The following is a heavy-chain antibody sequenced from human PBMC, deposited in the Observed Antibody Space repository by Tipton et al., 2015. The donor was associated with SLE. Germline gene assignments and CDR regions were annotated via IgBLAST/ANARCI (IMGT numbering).Heavy chain of an antibody. D-gene: IGHD3-22*01. Sequence: TLSLTCTVSNVSINSYYLSWIRQSPEKGLEFIGYIFPGGSTKYNPSLKSRVTISVDTSKNQFSLKLFSATAADTAVYYCARPWSDSSGSYFNLWGQGKLVTVSS. CDR2: IFPGGST. CDR1: NVSINSYY. CDR3: ARPWSDSSGSYFNL. J-gene: IGHJ4*02. V-gene: IGHV4-4*08.